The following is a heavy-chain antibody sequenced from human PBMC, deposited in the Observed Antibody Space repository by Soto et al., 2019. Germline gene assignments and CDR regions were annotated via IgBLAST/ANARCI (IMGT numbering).Heavy chain of an antibody. J-gene: IGHJ4*02. Sequence: SXTLSLTCTVSGGSISSYYWSWIRQPPVKGLELVGYIYYSGSTTYTPPLKSRVTISVDTPKTHSPLKLSFVPAAARAVFSCARFLTSSGSYSFYFSVGGQGPLVTVSS. CDR3: ARFLTSSGSYSFYFSV. CDR2: IYYSGST. V-gene: IGHV4-59*08. CDR1: GGSISSYY. D-gene: IGHD3-10*01.